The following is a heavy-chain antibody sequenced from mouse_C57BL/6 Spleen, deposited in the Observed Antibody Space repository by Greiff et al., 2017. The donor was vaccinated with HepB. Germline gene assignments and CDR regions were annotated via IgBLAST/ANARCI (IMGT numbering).Heavy chain of an antibody. D-gene: IGHD1-1*01. Sequence: EVHLVESGGGLVKPGGSLKLSCAASGFTFSSYAMSWVRQTPEKRLEWVATISDGGSYTYYPDNVKGRFTISRDNAKNNLYLQMSHLKSEDTAMYYCARDDYYGSSYAYYFDYWGQGTTLTVSS. CDR3: ARDDYYGSSYAYYFDY. V-gene: IGHV5-4*01. CDR2: ISDGGSYT. J-gene: IGHJ2*01. CDR1: GFTFSSYA.